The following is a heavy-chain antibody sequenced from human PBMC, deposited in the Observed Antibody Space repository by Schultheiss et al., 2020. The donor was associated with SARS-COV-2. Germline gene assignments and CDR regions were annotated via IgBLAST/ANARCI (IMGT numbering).Heavy chain of an antibody. J-gene: IGHJ6*03. Sequence: GGSLRLSCAASGFTFSSYAMSWVRQAPGKGLEWVSAISGSGGSTYYADSVKGRFTISRDNSKNTLYLQMNSLRAEDTAVYYCAKVDGITIFGVVIMSGGYMDVWGKGTTVTVSS. CDR2: ISGSGGST. CDR3: AKVDGITIFGVVIMSGGYMDV. V-gene: IGHV3-23*01. CDR1: GFTFSSYA. D-gene: IGHD3-3*01.